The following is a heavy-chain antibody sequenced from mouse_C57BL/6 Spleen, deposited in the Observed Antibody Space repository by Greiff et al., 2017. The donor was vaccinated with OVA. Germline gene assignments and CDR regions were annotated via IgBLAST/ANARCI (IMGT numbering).Heavy chain of an antibody. Sequence: EVMLVESGEGLVKPGGSLKLSCAASGFTFSSYAMSWVRQTPEKRLEWVAYISSGGDYIYYADPVKGRFTISRANARNTLYLQMSSLKSEDTAMYYCTRDDDGYYYAMDYWGQGTSVTVSS. D-gene: IGHD2-3*01. CDR3: TRDDDGYYYAMDY. V-gene: IGHV5-9-1*02. CDR2: ISSGGDYI. J-gene: IGHJ4*01. CDR1: GFTFSSYA.